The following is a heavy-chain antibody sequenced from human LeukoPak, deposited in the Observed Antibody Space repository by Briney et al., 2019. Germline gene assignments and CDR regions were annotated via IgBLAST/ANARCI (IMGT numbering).Heavy chain of an antibody. V-gene: IGHV4-59*01. Sequence: SETLSLTCTVSGGSISSYYWSWIRQPPGKGLEWIGYIYYSGNTNYNPSLKSRVTISVDTSKNQFSLKLSSLTAADTAVYYCARSGSYRSHFDYWGQGTLVTVSS. CDR1: GGSISSYY. J-gene: IGHJ4*02. CDR2: IYYSGNT. CDR3: ARSGSYRSHFDY. D-gene: IGHD1-26*01.